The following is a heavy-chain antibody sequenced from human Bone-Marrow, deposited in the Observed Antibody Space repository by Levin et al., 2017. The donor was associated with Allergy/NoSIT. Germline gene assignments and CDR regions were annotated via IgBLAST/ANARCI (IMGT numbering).Heavy chain of an antibody. CDR3: ARIGIYRYFDY. V-gene: IGHV4-4*07. Sequence: SPTLSLPCTVSGGSIRSSYWSWIRQPAGKGLEWIGRIFPSGTTSYNPSLKSRVTMSVDTSKNHFSLNLNSVTAADTAVYYCARIGIYRYFDYWGQGTLVTVSS. D-gene: IGHD1-14*01. J-gene: IGHJ4*02. CDR1: GGSIRSSY. CDR2: IFPSGTT.